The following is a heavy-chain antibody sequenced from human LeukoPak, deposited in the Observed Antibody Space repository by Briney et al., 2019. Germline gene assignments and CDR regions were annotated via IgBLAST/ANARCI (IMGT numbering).Heavy chain of an antibody. J-gene: IGHJ4*02. D-gene: IGHD5-18*01. V-gene: IGHV4-59*08. CDR1: GGSISYYY. CDR2: IYYSGTT. Sequence: SETLSLTCTVSGGSISYYYWRWIRQPPGKGLEWIGNIYYSGTTNYNPSLKSRVTISVDTSKNQFSLKLSSVTAADTAVYYCARHLKTDMVKAHFDYWGQGTLVTVSS. CDR3: ARHLKTDMVKAHFDY.